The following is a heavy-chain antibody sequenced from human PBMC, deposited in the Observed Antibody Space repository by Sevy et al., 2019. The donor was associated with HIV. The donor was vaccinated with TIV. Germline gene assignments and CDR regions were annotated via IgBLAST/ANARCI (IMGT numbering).Heavy chain of an antibody. D-gene: IGHD2-21*02. J-gene: IGHJ4*02. Sequence: GGSLRLSCAASGFTFSSYSMNWVRQAPGKGLEWVSAISGSGGSTYYADSVKGRFTISRDNSKNTLYLQMNSLRAEDTAVYYCAKDAYCGGDCYSYFDYWGQGTLVTVSS. CDR1: GFTFSSYS. CDR2: ISGSGGST. V-gene: IGHV3-23*01. CDR3: AKDAYCGGDCYSYFDY.